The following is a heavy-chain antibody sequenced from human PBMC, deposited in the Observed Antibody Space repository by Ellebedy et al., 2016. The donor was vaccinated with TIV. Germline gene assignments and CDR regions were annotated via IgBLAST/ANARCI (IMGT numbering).Heavy chain of an antibody. V-gene: IGHV3-48*02. D-gene: IGHD6-13*01. Sequence: PGGSLRLSCVGSGFIFSSHTMHWVRQAPGKGLEWISSISSSPSAKHYADSVKGRFTIPRDNAKNSMYLQMNSLRDEDTAVYYCARYRILYSSSWHFDKWGQGALVTVSS. CDR2: ISSSPSAK. CDR1: GFIFSSHT. CDR3: ARYRILYSSSWHFDK. J-gene: IGHJ4*02.